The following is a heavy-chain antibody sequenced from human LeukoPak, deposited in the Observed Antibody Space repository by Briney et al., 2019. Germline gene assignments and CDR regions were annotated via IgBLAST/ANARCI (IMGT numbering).Heavy chain of an antibody. V-gene: IGHV4-34*01. CDR1: GGSFSGYY. Sequence: PSETLSLTCAVYGGSFSGYYWSWIRQPPGKGLEWIGKVNHSGSTNYNPSLKSRVTISVDTSKNQFSLKLSSVTAADTAVYYCARRNGASFDYWGQGTLVTVSS. D-gene: IGHD2-8*01. J-gene: IGHJ4*02. CDR2: VNHSGST. CDR3: ARRNGASFDY.